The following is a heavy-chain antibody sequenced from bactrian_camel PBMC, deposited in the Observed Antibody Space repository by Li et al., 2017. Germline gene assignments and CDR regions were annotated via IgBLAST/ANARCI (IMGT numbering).Heavy chain of an antibody. J-gene: IGHJ4*01. V-gene: IGHV3S54*01. CDR1: GDVPSWYC. CDR2: IDTDGSGT. CDR3: AADTYDRFKGLDGHDIWNPEIYAY. Sequence: HVQPVESGGGSVQVGGSPRLSCAASGDVPSWYCMAWIRQAPGKEREAVAVIDTDGSGTFAHSVRGRFTITKDNTNTLYLEMSTLEPSDTAMYYCAADTYDRFKGLDGHDIWNPEIYAYWGQGTQVTVS. D-gene: IGHD1*01.